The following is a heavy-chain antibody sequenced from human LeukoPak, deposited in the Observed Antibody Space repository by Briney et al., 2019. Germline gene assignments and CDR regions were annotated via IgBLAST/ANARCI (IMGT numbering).Heavy chain of an antibody. CDR3: ARGGWYLSWFDP. J-gene: IGHJ5*02. CDR1: GFTFSSYE. CDR2: ISSSSSTI. V-gene: IGHV3-48*01. D-gene: IGHD6-19*01. Sequence: GGSLRLSCAASGFTFSSYEMNWVREARGKGVEWVSYISSSSSTIYYADSVKGRFTISRDNAKNSLYLQMNSLGAEDTAVYYCARGGWYLSWFDPWGQGTLVTVSS.